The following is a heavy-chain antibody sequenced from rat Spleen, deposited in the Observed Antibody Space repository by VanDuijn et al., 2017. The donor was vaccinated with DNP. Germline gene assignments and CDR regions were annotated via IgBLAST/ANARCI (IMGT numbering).Heavy chain of an antibody. V-gene: IGHV2-1*01. CDR2: VQSGGST. D-gene: IGHD3-1*01. CDR1: GLSLISNS. Sequence: QVQLKESGPGLVQPSQTLSLTCTVSGLSLISNSVSWIRQPPGKGLEWMGRVQSGGSTDYNSGLKSRLSISRDTSKSQVFLKMNSVQTEDTAMYFCARALATVAPTGAMDAWGQGTSVTVSS. CDR3: ARALATVAPTGAMDA. J-gene: IGHJ4*01.